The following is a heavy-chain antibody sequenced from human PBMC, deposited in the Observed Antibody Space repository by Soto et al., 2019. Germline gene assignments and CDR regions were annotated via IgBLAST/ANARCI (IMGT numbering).Heavy chain of an antibody. CDR2: IYYSGST. D-gene: IGHD6-19*01. V-gene: IGHV4-31*03. CDR1: GGSVSGGVYY. J-gene: IGHJ1*01. CDR3: ARSSVAGAGYFQH. Sequence: SXTLSLACTVSGGSVSGGVYYWNWIRQHPEKGLEWIGYIYYSGSTYYNPSLRSRVTISADTSKNQFSLKLSSVTVADTAVYYCARSSVAGAGYFQHWGQGTQVTVSS.